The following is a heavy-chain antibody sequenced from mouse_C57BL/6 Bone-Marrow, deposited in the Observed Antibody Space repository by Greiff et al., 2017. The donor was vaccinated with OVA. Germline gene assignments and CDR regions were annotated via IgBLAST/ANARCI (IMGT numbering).Heavy chain of an antibody. CDR1: GYAFSSSW. CDR3: ARSESSGYKMDY. V-gene: IGHV1-82*01. Sequence: VQLQQSGPELVKPGASVKISCKASGYAFSSSWMNWVKQRPGKGLEWIGRIYPGDGDPNYNGKFKGKATLTADKSSSTAYMQLSSLTSEDSAVYFCARSESSGYKMDYWGQGTSVTVSS. D-gene: IGHD3-2*02. CDR2: IYPGDGDP. J-gene: IGHJ4*01.